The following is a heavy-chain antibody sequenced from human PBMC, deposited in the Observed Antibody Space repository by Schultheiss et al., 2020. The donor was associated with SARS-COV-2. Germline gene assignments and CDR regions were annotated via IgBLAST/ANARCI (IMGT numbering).Heavy chain of an antibody. Sequence: GGSLRLSCAASGFTFSNAWMSWVRQAPGKGLEWVGRIKSKTDGGTTDYAAPVKGRFTISRDDSKNTLYLQMNSLKTEDTAMYYCVSSSPTGCYYYSYYMDVWGKGTTVTVSS. CDR2: IKSKTDGGTT. D-gene: IGHD6-6*01. V-gene: IGHV3-15*01. CDR1: GFTFSNAW. J-gene: IGHJ6*03. CDR3: VSSSPTGCYYYSYYMDV.